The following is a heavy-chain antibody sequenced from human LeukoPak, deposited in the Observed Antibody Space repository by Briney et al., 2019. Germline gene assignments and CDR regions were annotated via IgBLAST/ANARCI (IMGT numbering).Heavy chain of an antibody. J-gene: IGHJ5*02. CDR2: INPNSGGT. D-gene: IGHD6-19*01. Sequence: ASVKVSCKASGYTFTGYYMHWVQQAPGQGLEWMGWINPNSGGTNYAQKFQGRVTMTRDTSISTAYMELSRLRSDDTAVYYCGLTPIAVAGPVWFDPWGQGTLVTVSS. CDR1: GYTFTGYY. V-gene: IGHV1-2*02. CDR3: GLTPIAVAGPVWFDP.